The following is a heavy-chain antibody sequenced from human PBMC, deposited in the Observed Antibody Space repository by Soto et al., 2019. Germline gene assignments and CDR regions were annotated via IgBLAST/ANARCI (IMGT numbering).Heavy chain of an antibody. J-gene: IGHJ6*02. V-gene: IGHV1-3*01. D-gene: IGHD5-12*01. CDR1: GYTFTSYA. CDR2: INAGNGNT. CDR3: ASPLPVATTLQDYYYGMDV. Sequence: ASVKVSCKASGYTFTSYAMHWVRQAPGQRLEWMGWINAGNGNTKYSQKFQGRVTITRDTSASTAYMELSSLRSEDTAVYYCASPLPVATTLQDYYYGMDVWGQGTLVTVSS.